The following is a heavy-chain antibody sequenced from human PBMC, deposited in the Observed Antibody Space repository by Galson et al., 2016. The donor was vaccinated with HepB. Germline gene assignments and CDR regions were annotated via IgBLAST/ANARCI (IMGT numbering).Heavy chain of an antibody. D-gene: IGHD3-9*01. J-gene: IGHJ6*02. CDR1: GITFSPYA. CDR2: ISAGGGST. Sequence: SLRLSCAASGITFSPYAMTWVRQAPGKGLEWVSFISAGGGSTKYVESVKGRFTISRDDSKKTLYLQMDSLRADDTAVYYCARVLTQSHYYGMGVWGQGTTVTVSS. CDR3: ARVLTQSHYYGMGV. V-gene: IGHV3-23*01.